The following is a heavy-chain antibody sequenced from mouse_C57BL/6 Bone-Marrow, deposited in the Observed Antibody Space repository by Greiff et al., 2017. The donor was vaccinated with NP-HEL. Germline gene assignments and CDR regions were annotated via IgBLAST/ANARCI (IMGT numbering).Heavy chain of an antibody. CDR1: GYTFTDYN. Sequence: VQLKESGPELVKPGASVKIPCKASGYTFTDYNMDWVKQSHGKSLEWIGDINPNNGGTIYNQKFKGKATLTVDKSSSTAYMELRSLTSEDTAVYYCARSTIYYYGSSYEFAYWGQGTLVTVSA. CDR3: ARSTIYYYGSSYEFAY. CDR2: INPNNGGT. J-gene: IGHJ3*01. D-gene: IGHD1-1*01. V-gene: IGHV1-18*01.